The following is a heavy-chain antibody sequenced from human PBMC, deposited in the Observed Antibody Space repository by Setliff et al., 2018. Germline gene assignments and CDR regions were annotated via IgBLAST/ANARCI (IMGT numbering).Heavy chain of an antibody. CDR2: IYYSGKA. V-gene: IGHV4-39*02. J-gene: IGHJ5*02. CDR1: GGSISSSSYY. Sequence: PSETLSLTCTVSGGSISSSSYYWGWIRQPPGKGLEWIGSIYYSGKAYYNPSLKSRVTMSVDTSKSHVSLKLSSVTAADTAVYYCARAHTWSLPNDNSGYPGWFDPWGQGTLVTVSS. D-gene: IGHD3-22*01. CDR3: ARAHTWSLPNDNSGYPGWFDP.